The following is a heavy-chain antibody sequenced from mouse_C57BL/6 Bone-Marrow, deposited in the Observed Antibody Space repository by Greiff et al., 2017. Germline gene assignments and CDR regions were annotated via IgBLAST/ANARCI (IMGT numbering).Heavy chain of an antibody. D-gene: IGHD1-1*01. CDR2: ISSGSSTI. Sequence: EVQRVESGGGLVKPGGSLKLSCAASGFTFSDYGMHWVRQAPEKGLEWVAYISSGSSTIYYADTVKGRFTISRDNAKNTLFLQMTSLRSEDTAMYYCAREYYGYYYAMDYWGQGTSVTVSS. J-gene: IGHJ4*01. V-gene: IGHV5-17*01. CDR1: GFTFSDYG. CDR3: AREYYGYYYAMDY.